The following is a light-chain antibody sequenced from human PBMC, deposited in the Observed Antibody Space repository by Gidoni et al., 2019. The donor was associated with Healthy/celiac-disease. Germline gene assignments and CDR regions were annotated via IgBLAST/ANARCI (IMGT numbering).Light chain of an antibody. J-gene: IGLJ2*01. Sequence: QSALTQPASVPGSPGQSITISCTGTSSDVGGYNYVSWYQQHPGKAPKLMIYEVSNRPSGVSNRFSGSKSGNTASLTISGLQAEDEADYYCSSYTSSSTLDFGGGTKLTVL. CDR1: SSDVGGYNY. CDR2: EVS. CDR3: SSYTSSSTLD. V-gene: IGLV2-14*01.